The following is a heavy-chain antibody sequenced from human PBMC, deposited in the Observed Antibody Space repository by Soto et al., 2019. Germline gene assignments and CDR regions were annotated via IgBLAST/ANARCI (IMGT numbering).Heavy chain of an antibody. CDR3: STVRYYDSSGYYDYFDY. J-gene: IGHJ4*02. CDR1: GGSISSGGYY. D-gene: IGHD3-22*01. V-gene: IGHV4-31*03. CDR2: IYYSGST. Sequence: SETLSLTCTVSGGSISSGGYYWSWIRQHPXKGLEWIGYIYYSGSTYYNPSLKSRVTISVDTSKNQFSLKLSSVTAADTAVYYCSTVRYYDSSGYYDYFDYWGQGTLVTVSS.